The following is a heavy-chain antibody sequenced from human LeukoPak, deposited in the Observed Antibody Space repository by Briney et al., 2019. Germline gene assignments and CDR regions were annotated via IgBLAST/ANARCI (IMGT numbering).Heavy chain of an antibody. CDR2: ISSSSSTI. CDR1: GFTFSSYS. D-gene: IGHD4-17*01. V-gene: IGHV3-48*01. CDR3: ARDSYGDYGRN. Sequence: PGGSLRLSCAASGFTFSSYSMNWVRQAPGKGLEWVSYISSSSSTIYYADSVKVRFTISRDNAKNSLYLQMNSLRAEDTAVYYCARDSYGDYGRNWGQGTLVTVSS. J-gene: IGHJ4*02.